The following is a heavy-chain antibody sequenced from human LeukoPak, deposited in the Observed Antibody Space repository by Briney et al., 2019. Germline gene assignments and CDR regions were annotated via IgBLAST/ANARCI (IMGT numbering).Heavy chain of an antibody. CDR3: AKDSAGYFDWSMDV. J-gene: IGHJ6*02. CDR1: GFTFSSYD. Sequence: GGSLRLSCAASGFTFSSYDMHWVRQATGKGLEWVSAIGTAGDTYYPGSVKGRFTISRDNAKNSLYLQMNSLRAEDTALYYCAKDSAGYFDWSMDVWGQGTTVTVSS. D-gene: IGHD3-9*01. V-gene: IGHV3-13*01. CDR2: IGTAGDT.